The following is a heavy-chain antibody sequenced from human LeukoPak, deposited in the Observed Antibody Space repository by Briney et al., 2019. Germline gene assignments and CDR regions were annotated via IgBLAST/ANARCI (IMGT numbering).Heavy chain of an antibody. J-gene: IGHJ4*02. V-gene: IGHV3-33*08. D-gene: IGHD5-12*01. CDR2: IRYDGSND. CDR1: GFAFSTYG. CDR3: ARDGYSGYDSL. Sequence: GGSLRLSCAASGFAFSTYGIHWVRQAPGKGLEWVAFIRYDGSNDYYADSVKGRFTISRDNAKNSLYLQMNSLRAEDTAVYYCARDGYSGYDSLWGQGTLVTVSS.